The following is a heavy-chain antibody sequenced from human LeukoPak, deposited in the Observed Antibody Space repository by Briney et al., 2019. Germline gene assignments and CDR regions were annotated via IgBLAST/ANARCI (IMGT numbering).Heavy chain of an antibody. CDR1: VGSISTNAYY. D-gene: IGHD3-22*01. Sequence: SETLSLTCTVSVGSISTNAYYWVWIRQPPGKGLEWITEIHHTGTTYYTPSLKSRVTISVDTSNIHNSLKLDSGTAADTAVYYCARVTYSGYQHFDYWGQGSLVTVSS. CDR2: IHHTGTT. CDR3: ARVTYSGYQHFDY. J-gene: IGHJ4*02. V-gene: IGHV4-39*07.